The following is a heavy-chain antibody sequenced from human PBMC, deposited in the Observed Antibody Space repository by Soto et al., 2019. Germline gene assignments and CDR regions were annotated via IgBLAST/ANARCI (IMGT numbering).Heavy chain of an antibody. J-gene: IGHJ6*02. V-gene: IGHV3-11*06. CDR1: GFTFSYHY. Sequence: GGSLRLSCAASGFTFSYHYMTWFRQAPGQGLEWISYINPTGSSTHYADSVKGRFSSSRDNAENSLYLQMDSLRPGDRALYYCARGPHSMNVWGQGATVTVSS. CDR3: ARGPHSMNV. CDR2: INPTGSST.